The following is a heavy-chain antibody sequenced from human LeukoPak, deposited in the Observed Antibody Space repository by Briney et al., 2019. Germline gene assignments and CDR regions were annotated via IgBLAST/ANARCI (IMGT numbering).Heavy chain of an antibody. CDR1: GFIVSSNC. Sequence: GGSLRLSCAASGFIVSSNCMSWVRQAPGKGLEWVSVLHNDGTTHYAEYVKGRFTISRDDSQNTLHLQMNSLRAEDTALYYCARGWAGAFDCWGQGTLVTVSS. CDR3: ARGWAGAFDC. D-gene: IGHD1-26*01. J-gene: IGHJ4*02. V-gene: IGHV3-66*01. CDR2: LHNDGTT.